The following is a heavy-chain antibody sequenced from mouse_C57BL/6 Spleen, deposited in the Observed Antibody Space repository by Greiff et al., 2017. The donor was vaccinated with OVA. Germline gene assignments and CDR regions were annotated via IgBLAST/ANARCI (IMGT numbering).Heavy chain of an antibody. J-gene: IGHJ3*01. D-gene: IGHD2-1*01. CDR2: INPGSGGT. V-gene: IGHV1-54*01. CDR3: AREGDLLPFAY. CDR1: GYAFTNYL. Sequence: LQESGAELVRPGTSVKVSCKASGYAFTNYLIEWVKQRPGQGLEWIGVINPGSGGTNYNEKFKGKATLTAAKSSSTAYMQLSSLTSEDSAVYFCAREGDLLPFAYWGQGTLVTVSA.